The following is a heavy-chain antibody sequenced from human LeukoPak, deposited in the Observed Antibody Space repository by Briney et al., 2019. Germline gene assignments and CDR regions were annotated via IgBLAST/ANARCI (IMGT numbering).Heavy chain of an antibody. CDR3: ARELSLTETRKNAFDI. J-gene: IGHJ3*02. CDR1: GYTFTGYY. D-gene: IGHD3-9*01. Sequence: ASVKVSCKASGYTFTGYYLHWVRQAPGQGLKWMGYITPNRVDPNYAAEFQRRVAMTRDTSRTTAYMTLRSLTSDDTAVYYCARELSLTETRKNAFDIWGQGTMVSV. CDR2: ITPNRVDP. V-gene: IGHV1-2*02.